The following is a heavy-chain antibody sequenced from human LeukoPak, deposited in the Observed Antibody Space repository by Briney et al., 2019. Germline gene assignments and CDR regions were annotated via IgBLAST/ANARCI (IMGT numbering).Heavy chain of an antibody. V-gene: IGHV4-61*01. Sequence: SETLSLTCTVSGGSVSSGSYYWSWLRQPPGKGLEWIGYIYYSGRTNYNPSLKSRVTISVDTSKNQFSLKLSSVTAADTAVYYCARGWDYDFWSGYYQKDSIGWFDPWGQGTLVTVSS. D-gene: IGHD3-3*01. CDR3: ARGWDYDFWSGYYQKDSIGWFDP. J-gene: IGHJ5*02. CDR2: IYYSGRT. CDR1: GGSVSSGSYY.